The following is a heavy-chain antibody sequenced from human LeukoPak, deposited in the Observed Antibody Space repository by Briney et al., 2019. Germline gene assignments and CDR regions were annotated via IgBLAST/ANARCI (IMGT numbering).Heavy chain of an antibody. D-gene: IGHD3-10*01. J-gene: IGHJ5*02. Sequence: SETLSFTCTVSGGSISSYYWSWIRQPAGKGLEWIGRIYTSGSTNYNPSLKSRVTMSVDTSKNQFSLKLSSVTAADTAVYYCARHLVTMVRGMDWFDPWGQGALVTVSS. V-gene: IGHV4-4*07. CDR1: GGSISSYY. CDR2: IYTSGST. CDR3: ARHLVTMVRGMDWFDP.